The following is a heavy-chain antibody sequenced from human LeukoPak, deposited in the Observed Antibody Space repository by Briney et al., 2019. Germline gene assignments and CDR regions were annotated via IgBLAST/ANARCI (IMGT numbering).Heavy chain of an antibody. Sequence: SETLSLTCAVSGGSFSAFFWRWIRQPPGKGLEWIGDVGHSGSTNYNPSLKSRVTISVDTSKNQFSLKLSSVTAADTAVYYCARLPLGAAAGTIIDYWGQGTLVTVSS. J-gene: IGHJ4*02. D-gene: IGHD6-13*01. CDR3: ARLPLGAAAGTIIDY. CDR1: GGSFSAFF. V-gene: IGHV4-34*01. CDR2: VGHSGST.